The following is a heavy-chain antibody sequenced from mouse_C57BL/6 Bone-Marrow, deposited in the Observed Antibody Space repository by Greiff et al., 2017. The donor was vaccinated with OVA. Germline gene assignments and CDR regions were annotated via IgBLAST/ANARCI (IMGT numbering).Heavy chain of an antibody. CDR1: GFNIKDDY. D-gene: IGHD2-4*01. CDR3: TTCYDYESY. Sequence: VQLKQSGAELVRPGASVKLSCTASGFNIKDDYMHWVKQRPEQGLEWIGWIDPENGDTEYASKFQGKATITADTSSNTAYLRLSSLTSEDTAVYYCTTCYDYESYWGQGTTLTVSS. V-gene: IGHV14-4*01. J-gene: IGHJ2*01. CDR2: IDPENGDT.